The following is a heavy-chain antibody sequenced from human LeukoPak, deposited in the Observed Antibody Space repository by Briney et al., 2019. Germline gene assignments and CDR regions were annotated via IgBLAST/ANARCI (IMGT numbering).Heavy chain of an antibody. D-gene: IGHD2-21*02. Sequence: GGSLRLSCAASGFTFSSYAMSWVRQAPGKGLEWVSAISGSGGSTYYADSVKGRFTISRDNSKNTLYLQMNSLRAEDTAVYYCARERSQNVVVTAMYYFDYWGQGTLVTVSS. V-gene: IGHV3-23*01. CDR1: GFTFSSYA. CDR3: ARERSQNVVVTAMYYFDY. CDR2: ISGSGGST. J-gene: IGHJ4*02.